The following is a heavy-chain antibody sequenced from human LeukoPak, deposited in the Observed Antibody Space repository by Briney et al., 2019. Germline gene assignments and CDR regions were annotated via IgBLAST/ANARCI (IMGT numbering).Heavy chain of an antibody. J-gene: IGHJ4*02. CDR3: ARDGYCSGGNCFRKNDY. CDR2: IKQDGSEK. D-gene: IGHD2-15*01. Sequence: GSLRLSCAASGFTFGSYWMSWVRQAPGKGLEWVANIKQDGSEKYYVDSVKGRFTISRDNAKNSLYLQMNSLRAEDTAVYYCARDGYCSGGNCFRKNDYWGQGTLVTVSS. V-gene: IGHV3-7*01. CDR1: GFTFGSYW.